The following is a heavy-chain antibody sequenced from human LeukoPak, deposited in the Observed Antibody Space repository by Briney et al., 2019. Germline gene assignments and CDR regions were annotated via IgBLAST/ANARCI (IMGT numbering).Heavy chain of an antibody. Sequence: GGSLRLSCAASGFTFSSYAMHWVRQAPGKGLEWVAVISYDGSNKYYADSVKGRFTISRDNSKNTLYLQMNSLRAEDMAVYYCARGAYYDFWSAQRYYYGMDVWGQGTTVTVSS. V-gene: IGHV3-30-3*01. CDR3: ARGAYYDFWSAQRYYYGMDV. J-gene: IGHJ6*02. CDR2: ISYDGSNK. D-gene: IGHD3-3*01. CDR1: GFTFSSYA.